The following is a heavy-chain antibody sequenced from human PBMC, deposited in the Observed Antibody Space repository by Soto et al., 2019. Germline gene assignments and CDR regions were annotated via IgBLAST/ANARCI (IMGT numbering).Heavy chain of an antibody. D-gene: IGHD4-17*01. CDR2: ISSSSSTI. V-gene: IGHV3-48*02. Sequence: EVQLVESGGGLVQPGGSLRLTCAASGFTFSSYSMNWVRQAPGKGLEWVSYISSSSSTIYYADSVKGRFTISRDNAKNSLYLQMNSLRDEDTAVYYCARTTTVVPPGFDYWGQGTLVTVSS. CDR3: ARTTTVVPPGFDY. CDR1: GFTFSSYS. J-gene: IGHJ4*02.